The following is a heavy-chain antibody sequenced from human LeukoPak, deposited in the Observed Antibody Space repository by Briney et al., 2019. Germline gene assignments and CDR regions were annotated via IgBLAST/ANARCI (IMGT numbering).Heavy chain of an antibody. CDR1: GYTFTGYY. D-gene: IGHD2-21*01. CDR2: MNPNSGNT. J-gene: IGHJ4*02. CDR3: TRSVRNGHIDY. V-gene: IGHV1-8*02. Sequence: ASVKVSCKTSGYTFTGYYMHWVRQAPGQGLEGMGWMNPNSGNTGYAQKFQGRVTMTRSTSISTAYMELSSLRFEGTAVYYCTRSVRNGHIDYWGQGTLVTVSS.